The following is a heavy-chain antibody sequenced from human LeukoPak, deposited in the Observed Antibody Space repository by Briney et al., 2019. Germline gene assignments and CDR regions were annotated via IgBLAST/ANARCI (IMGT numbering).Heavy chain of an antibody. CDR1: GGSMNTGGCN. Sequence: PSETLSLTCSVSGGSMNTGGCNWTWIRQYPGEGLGWIGYIYYSRSTYFNPSLKSRVTISVDTSKNQFSLKLSSVTAADTAVYYCARDTQQLGFDYWGQGTLVTVSS. CDR2: IYYSRST. V-gene: IGHV4-31*03. D-gene: IGHD6-13*01. J-gene: IGHJ4*02. CDR3: ARDTQQLGFDY.